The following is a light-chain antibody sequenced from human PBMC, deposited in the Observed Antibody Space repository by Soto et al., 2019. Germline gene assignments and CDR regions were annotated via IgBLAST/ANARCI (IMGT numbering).Light chain of an antibody. CDR3: MQALQTPWT. J-gene: IGKJ1*01. CDR2: LGS. CDR1: QSLLHSNGYNY. V-gene: IGKV2-28*01. Sequence: DIVMTQSPLSLPVTPGEPASISCRSSQSLLHSNGYNYLDWYLQKPGQSPQLLIYLGSNRDSGVPARFSGSGSGTDFTLKISRVEAEDVGVYYCMQALQTPWTFGQGTKVEIK.